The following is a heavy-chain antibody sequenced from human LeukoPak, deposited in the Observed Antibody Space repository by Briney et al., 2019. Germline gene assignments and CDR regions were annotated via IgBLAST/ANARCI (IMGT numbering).Heavy chain of an antibody. V-gene: IGHV3-23*01. D-gene: IGHD1-26*01. CDR3: AKDPFVFESGSYLIDY. J-gene: IGHJ4*02. Sequence: GGSLRLSCAASGFTFSSYAMSWVRQAPGKGLEWVSGISTSGGSTYYTDSVKGRFTISRDNSKKTLYLQMNSLRAEDTAVYYCAKDPFVFESGSYLIDYWGQGALVTVSS. CDR1: GFTFSSYA. CDR2: ISTSGGST.